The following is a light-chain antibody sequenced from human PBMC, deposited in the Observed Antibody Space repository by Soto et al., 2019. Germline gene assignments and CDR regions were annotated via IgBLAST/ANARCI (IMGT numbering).Light chain of an antibody. V-gene: IGLV1-44*01. CDR3: AAWDDSPNAYVI. J-gene: IGLJ2*01. Sequence: QSVLTQPPSASGTPGQRVTISCSGSSSNIGNNPVNWYQQLPGTAPKLLIYSNSQRPSGVPDRFSGSKSGTSASLAISGLQSEDEADYYCAAWDDSPNAYVIFGGGTKLTVL. CDR1: SSNIGNNP. CDR2: SNS.